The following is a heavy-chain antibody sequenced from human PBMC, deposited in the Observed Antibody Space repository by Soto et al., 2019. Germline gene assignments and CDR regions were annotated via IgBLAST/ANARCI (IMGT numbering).Heavy chain of an antibody. CDR3: ARMSYPGYYYYGMDV. V-gene: IGHV2-70*04. D-gene: IGHD1-26*01. CDR1: GFSLSTSGMR. CDR2: IDWDDDK. Sequence: SGPTLVNPTQTLTLACTFSGFSLSTSGMRVSWIRQPPGKALEWLARIDWDDDKFYSTSLKTRLTISKDTSKNQVVLTMTNMDPVDTATYYCARMSYPGYYYYGMDVWGQGTTVTVSS. J-gene: IGHJ6*02.